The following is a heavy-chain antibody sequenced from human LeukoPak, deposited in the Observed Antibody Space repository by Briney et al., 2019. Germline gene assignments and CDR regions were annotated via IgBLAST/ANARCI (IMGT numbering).Heavy chain of an antibody. D-gene: IGHD2/OR15-2a*01. CDR3: VKNWDY. V-gene: IGHV3-74*01. J-gene: IGHJ4*02. Sequence: GGSLRLSCAASGFTFSSYWMHWVRQAPGKGLVWVSRINSDGSTTAYADSVKGRFTISRDNAKNSLVLQMNSLRAEDTAVYYCVKNWDYWGQGTLVTVSS. CDR1: GFTFSSYW. CDR2: INSDGSTT.